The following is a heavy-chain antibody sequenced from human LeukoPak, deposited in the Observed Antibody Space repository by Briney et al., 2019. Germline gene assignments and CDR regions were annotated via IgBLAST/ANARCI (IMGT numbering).Heavy chain of an antibody. CDR2: IYYSGST. D-gene: IGHD1-26*01. Sequence: PSETLSLTCAVYGGSFSGYYWSWIRQPPGKGLEWIGYIYYSGSTYYNPSLKSRVTISVDTSKNQFSLKLSSVTAADTAVYYCARRGRGSYSLGAFDIWGQGTMVTVSS. V-gene: IGHV4-34*01. CDR3: ARRGRGSYSLGAFDI. J-gene: IGHJ3*02. CDR1: GGSFSGYY.